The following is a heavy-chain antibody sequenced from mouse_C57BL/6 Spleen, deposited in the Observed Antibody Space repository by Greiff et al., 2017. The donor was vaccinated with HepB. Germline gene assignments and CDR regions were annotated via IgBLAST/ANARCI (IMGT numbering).Heavy chain of an antibody. CDR2: IDPSDSET. Sequence: QVQLQQPGAELVRPGSSVKLSCKASGYTFTSYWMHWVKQRPIQGLEWIGNIDPSDSETHYNQKFKDKATLTVDNSSSTAYMQLSSLTSEDSAVYYCASSYYDYEFAYWGQGTLVTVSA. D-gene: IGHD2-4*01. V-gene: IGHV1-52*01. CDR3: ASSYYDYEFAY. CDR1: GYTFTSYW. J-gene: IGHJ3*01.